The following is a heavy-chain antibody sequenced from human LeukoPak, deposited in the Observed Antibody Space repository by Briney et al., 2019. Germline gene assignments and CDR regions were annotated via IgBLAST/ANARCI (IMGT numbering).Heavy chain of an antibody. Sequence: PGRSLRLSCAASGFTFSSYAMHWVRRAPGKGLEWVAVISYDGSNKYYADSVKGRFTISRDNSKNTLYLQMNSLRAEDTAVYYCARGKQLVLDYWGQGTLVTVSS. CDR2: ISYDGSNK. CDR1: GFTFSSYA. D-gene: IGHD6-13*01. J-gene: IGHJ4*02. CDR3: ARGKQLVLDY. V-gene: IGHV3-30*04.